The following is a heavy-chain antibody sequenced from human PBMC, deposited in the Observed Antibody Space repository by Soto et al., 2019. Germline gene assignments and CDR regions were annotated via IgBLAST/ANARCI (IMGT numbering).Heavy chain of an antibody. Sequence: ASVKVSCKASGYTFTSYDINWVRQATGQGLEWMGWMNPNSGNTGYAQKFQDRVTMTRNTSISTAYMELSSLRSEDTAVYDCERVWRGPNFNWFDPWGQGTLVTVSS. CDR3: ERVWRGPNFNWFDP. J-gene: IGHJ5*02. CDR2: MNPNSGNT. D-gene: IGHD3-10*01. V-gene: IGHV1-8*02. CDR1: GYTFTSYD.